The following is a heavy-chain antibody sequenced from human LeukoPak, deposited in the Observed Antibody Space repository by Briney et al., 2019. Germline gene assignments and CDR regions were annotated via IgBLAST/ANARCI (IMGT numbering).Heavy chain of an antibody. V-gene: IGHV3-30*18. CDR3: AKDGTPVLRYFDWLSPTDYYMDV. J-gene: IGHJ6*03. CDR1: GFTFSSYG. Sequence: GGSLRLSCAASGFTFSSYGMHWVRQAPGKGLEWVAVISYDGSNKYYADSVKGRFTISRDNSKNTLYLQMNSLRAEDTAVYYCAKDGTPVLRYFDWLSPTDYYMDVWGKGTTVTVSS. D-gene: IGHD3-9*01. CDR2: ISYDGSNK.